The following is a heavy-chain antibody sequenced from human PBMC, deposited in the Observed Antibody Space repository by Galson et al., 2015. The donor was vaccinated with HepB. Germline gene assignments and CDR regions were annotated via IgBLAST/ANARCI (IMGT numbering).Heavy chain of an antibody. D-gene: IGHD3-3*01. J-gene: IGHJ4*02. CDR3: ARDVNGVDGFEGRGDFDC. CDR2: ISYDGSNK. CDR1: GFTFSSYN. Sequence: SLRLSCAATGFTFSSYNIHWVRQAPGKGLEWVSVISYDGSNKHCADSVKGRFTISRDNSKNTVFLQMSSLRAEDTAMYYCARDVNGVDGFEGRGDFDCWGQGTLVTVSS. V-gene: IGHV3-30-3*01.